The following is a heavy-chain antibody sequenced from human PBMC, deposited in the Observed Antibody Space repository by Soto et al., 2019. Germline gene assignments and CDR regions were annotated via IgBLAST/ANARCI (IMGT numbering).Heavy chain of an antibody. CDR2: ITNSGGIT. CDR1: GFPLSTYA. CDR3: AKDRSGTTADAFDI. D-gene: IGHD1-1*01. Sequence: AGSLRLSCAASGFPLSTYALNWVRQAPGKGLEWVSTITNSGGITYYADSVKGRFTISRDNSQNTLYLQMNSLRAEDTAIYYCAKDRSGTTADAFDIWGQGTMVTVSS. V-gene: IGHV3-23*01. J-gene: IGHJ3*02.